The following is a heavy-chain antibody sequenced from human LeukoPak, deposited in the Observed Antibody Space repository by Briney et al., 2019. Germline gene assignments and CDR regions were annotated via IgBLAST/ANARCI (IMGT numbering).Heavy chain of an antibody. CDR2: IIPISGTA. Sequence: SVKVSCKASGGTFSSHAIAWVRQAPGQGPEWMGGIIPISGTAHYAQKFQGRVTISTDESTSTAYMELTSLTSDDTAVYYCARGLQYQLLKALGYYYMDVWGEGATFTASS. V-gene: IGHV1-69*05. CDR1: GGTFSSHA. CDR3: ARGLQYQLLKALGYYYMDV. D-gene: IGHD2-2*01. J-gene: IGHJ6*03.